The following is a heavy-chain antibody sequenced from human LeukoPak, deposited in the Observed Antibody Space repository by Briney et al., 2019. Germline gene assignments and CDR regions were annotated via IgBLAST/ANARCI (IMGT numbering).Heavy chain of an antibody. V-gene: IGHV1-2*02. D-gene: IGHD6-13*01. Sequence: GASVKVSCKASGYTFTGYYMHWVRQAPGQGLEWMGWINPNSGGTNYAQKFQGRVTMTRDTSISTAYMELSRLRSDDTAVYYCARVVYSSSWYWFDPWGQGTLVTVSS. CDR2: INPNSGGT. CDR3: ARVVYSSSWYWFDP. J-gene: IGHJ5*02. CDR1: GYTFTGYY.